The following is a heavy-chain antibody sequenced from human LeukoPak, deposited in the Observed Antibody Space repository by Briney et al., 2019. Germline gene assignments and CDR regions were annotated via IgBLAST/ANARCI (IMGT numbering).Heavy chain of an antibody. J-gene: IGHJ4*02. CDR2: ISYDGKTK. CDR3: AKGSAAAAVLDY. V-gene: IGHV3-30*18. D-gene: IGHD6-13*01. CDR1: GFTFRTFG. Sequence: GGSLRLSCAASGFTFRTFGMHWVRQAPGKGLEWVAVISYDGKTKHFADSVKGRFTISRDNSKNTLFLQMNSLRYEDSAVYFCAKGSAAAAVLDYWGQGTLVTVSS.